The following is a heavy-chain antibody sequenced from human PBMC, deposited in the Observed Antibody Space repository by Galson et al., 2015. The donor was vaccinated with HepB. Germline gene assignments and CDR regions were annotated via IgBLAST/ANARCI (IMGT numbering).Heavy chain of an antibody. CDR2: IRSKANSYAT. V-gene: IGHV3-73*01. CDR1: GFTFSGSA. Sequence: SLRLSCAASGFTFSGSAMHWVRQASGKGLGWVGRIRSKANSYATAYAASVKGRFTISRDDSKNTAYLQMNSLKTEDTAVYYCTRPCYGSGSYYWCYGMDVCGQGTTVTVSS. J-gene: IGHJ6*02. D-gene: IGHD3-10*01. CDR3: TRPCYGSGSYYWCYGMDV.